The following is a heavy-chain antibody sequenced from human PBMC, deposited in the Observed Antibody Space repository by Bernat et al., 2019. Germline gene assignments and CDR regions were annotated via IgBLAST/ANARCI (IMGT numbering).Heavy chain of an antibody. Sequence: EVQLVETGGGLIQPGGSLRLSCAASGFTVSSNYMSWVCQAPGKGLEWVSVIYSGGSTYYADSVNVRFTISRDNTKNTLYLQMNSLRAEDTAVYYCASSLERLDYWGQGTLVTVSS. CDR1: GFTVSSNY. CDR2: IYSGGST. J-gene: IGHJ4*02. D-gene: IGHD1-1*01. CDR3: ASSLERLDY. V-gene: IGHV3-53*02.